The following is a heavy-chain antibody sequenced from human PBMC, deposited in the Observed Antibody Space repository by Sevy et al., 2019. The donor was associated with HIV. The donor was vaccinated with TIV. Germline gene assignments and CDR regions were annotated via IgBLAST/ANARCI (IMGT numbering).Heavy chain of an antibody. D-gene: IGHD4-17*01. J-gene: IGHJ4*02. Sequence: GGSLRLSCAASAFTFSDHGMHWVRQAPGKGLDWVAAISYDGNNRYYADSVKGRFTISRDNSKNTLYLQMDSVRPEDTAVYYCAKEDYGGNLPNYFASWGQGTRVTVS. CDR3: AKEDYGGNLPNYFAS. CDR2: ISYDGNNR. V-gene: IGHV3-30*18. CDR1: AFTFSDHG.